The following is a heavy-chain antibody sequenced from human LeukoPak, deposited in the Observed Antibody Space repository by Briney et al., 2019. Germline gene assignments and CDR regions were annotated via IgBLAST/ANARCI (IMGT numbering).Heavy chain of an antibody. V-gene: IGHV3-7*01. CDR1: GFVFSNYW. CDR2: IKEDGSEK. Sequence: GGPLRLSCAASGFVFSNYWMNWVRQAPGKGLEWVANIKEDGSEKNYVDSVKGRFTISRDNAKNSLYLQMNSLRVEDTAVYYCARDRAYNTFDYWGQGTLVTVSS. CDR3: ARDRAYNTFDY. D-gene: IGHD2-21*01. J-gene: IGHJ4*02.